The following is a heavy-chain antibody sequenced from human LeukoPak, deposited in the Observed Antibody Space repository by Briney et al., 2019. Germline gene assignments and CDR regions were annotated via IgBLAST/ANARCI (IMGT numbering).Heavy chain of an antibody. J-gene: IGHJ4*02. Sequence: VGSLRLSCAASGFTFSRYSMNWVRQAPGKGLEWVSSMSSSSGLIYYGDSVKGRLTVSRDNAKRSLYLQMNSLRADDTAVYYCARGFDGSASGAGYWGQGTLVTVSS. CDR2: MSSSSGLI. V-gene: IGHV3-21*01. CDR1: GFTFSRYS. CDR3: ARGFDGSASGAGY. D-gene: IGHD1-26*01.